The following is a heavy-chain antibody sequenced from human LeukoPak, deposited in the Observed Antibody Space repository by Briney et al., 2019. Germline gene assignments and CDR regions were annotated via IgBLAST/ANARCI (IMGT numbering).Heavy chain of an antibody. Sequence: ASVKVSCKASGGTFSSYAIGWVRQAPGQVLEWMGGIIPIFGTANYAQKFQGRVTITADESTSTAYMELSSLRSEDTAVYYCARKGVAQSPFDYWGQGTLVTVSS. J-gene: IGHJ4*02. V-gene: IGHV1-69*13. CDR1: GGTFSSYA. CDR2: IIPIFGTA. CDR3: ARKGVAQSPFDY. D-gene: IGHD2-21*01.